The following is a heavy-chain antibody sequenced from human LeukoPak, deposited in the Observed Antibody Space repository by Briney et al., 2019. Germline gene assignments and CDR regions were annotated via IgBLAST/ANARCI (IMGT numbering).Heavy chain of an antibody. CDR3: ARHGDDYGGKGEFDY. V-gene: IGHV4-39*01. Sequence: SETLSLTCTVSGGSISSSSYYWGWIRQPPGKGLEWIGSIYYSGSTYYNPSLKSRVTISVDTSKNQFSLKLSSVTAADTAVYYCARHGDDYGGKGEFDYWSQGTLVTVSS. CDR1: GGSISSSSYY. D-gene: IGHD4-23*01. CDR2: IYYSGST. J-gene: IGHJ4*02.